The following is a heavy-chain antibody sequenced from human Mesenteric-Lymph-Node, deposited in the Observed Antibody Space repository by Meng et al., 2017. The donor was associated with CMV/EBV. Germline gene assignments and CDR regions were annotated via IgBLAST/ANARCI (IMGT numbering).Heavy chain of an antibody. J-gene: IGHJ5*02. CDR1: GFTFSSYW. CDR3: ARGPRAFNWFDP. V-gene: IGHV3-7*01. CDR2: IKQDGSEK. Sequence: GESLKISCAASGFTFSSYWMSWVRQAPGKGLEWVANIKQDGSEKYYVDSVKGRFTISRENAKNTLYLQMNSLRAEDTAVYYCARGPRAFNWFDPWGQGTLVTVSS.